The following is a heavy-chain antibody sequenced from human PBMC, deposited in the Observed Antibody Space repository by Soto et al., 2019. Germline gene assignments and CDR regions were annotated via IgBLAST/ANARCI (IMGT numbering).Heavy chain of an antibody. CDR2: IKGEADGGTT. V-gene: IGHV3-15*01. Sequence: PGGSLRLSCAASGFTFSNAWMSWVRQAPGKGLEWVGRIKGEADGGTTDYAAPVKGRITISRDHSKDTLYPQMNSLKTEDTAVYYCAKEPPRGSHADYWGQGTLVTVSS. D-gene: IGHD3-16*01. J-gene: IGHJ4*02. CDR3: AKEPPRGSHADY. CDR1: GFTFSNAW.